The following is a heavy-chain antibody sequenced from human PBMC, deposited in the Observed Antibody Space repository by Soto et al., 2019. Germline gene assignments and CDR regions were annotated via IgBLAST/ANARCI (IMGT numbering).Heavy chain of an antibody. CDR1: GFTFSSYA. CDR2: ISDNGDST. CDR3: ARGFSIYVSIFAS. J-gene: IGHJ4*01. D-gene: IGHD4-4*01. V-gene: IGHV3-23*01. Sequence: GGSLRLSCAASGFTFSSYAMNWVRQAPGKGLQWLSGISDNGDSTYYADSVKGRFTISRDSSKNTLFLQMDSLTAEDTAVYYCARGFSIYVSIFASWGQGTLVTVSS.